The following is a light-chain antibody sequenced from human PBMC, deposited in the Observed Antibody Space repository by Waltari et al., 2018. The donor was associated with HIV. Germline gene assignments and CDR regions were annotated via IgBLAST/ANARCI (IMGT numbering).Light chain of an antibody. CDR3: QQYKSYSLT. J-gene: IGKJ1*01. V-gene: IGKV1-5*03. Sequence: DIQMTQSPSTLSASVGDRVTITCRASQSINTWLAWYQQIPGKAPKLLIYRAFNLEDWVPSRFSGSGSGAEFTLTISSLQPDDFGTYYCQQYKSYSLTFGQGTKVEIK. CDR2: RAF. CDR1: QSINTW.